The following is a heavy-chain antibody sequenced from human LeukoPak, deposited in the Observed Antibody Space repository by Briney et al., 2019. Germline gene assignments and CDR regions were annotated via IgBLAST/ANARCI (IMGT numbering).Heavy chain of an antibody. CDR3: ARGRVVVVPAAIFSGWFDP. D-gene: IGHD2-2*02. Sequence: SETLSLTCAVYGGSFSGYYWSWIRQPPGKGLEWIGEINLSGSTNYNPSLKSRVTISVDTSKNQFSLKLSSVTAADTAVYYCARGRVVVVPAAIFSGWFDPWGQGTLVTVSS. CDR2: INLSGST. J-gene: IGHJ5*02. CDR1: GGSFSGYY. V-gene: IGHV4-34*01.